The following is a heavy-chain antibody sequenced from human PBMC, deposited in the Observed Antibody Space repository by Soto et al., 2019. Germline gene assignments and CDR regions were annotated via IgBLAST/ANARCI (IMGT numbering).Heavy chain of an antibody. CDR3: ARKQLRYFDWTHDY. CDR1: GYTFTSYG. D-gene: IGHD3-9*01. Sequence: ASVKVSCKASGYTFTSYGISWVRQAPGQGLEWMGWISAYNGNTNYAQKRQGRVTMTTDTSTSTAYMELRSLRSDDTAVYYCARKQLRYFDWTHDYWGQGTLVTASS. CDR2: ISAYNGNT. J-gene: IGHJ4*02. V-gene: IGHV1-18*01.